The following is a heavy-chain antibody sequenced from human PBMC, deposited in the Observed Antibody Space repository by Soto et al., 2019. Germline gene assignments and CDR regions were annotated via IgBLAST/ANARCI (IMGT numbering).Heavy chain of an antibody. CDR3: ARGPDYYDSSGWRY. CDR2: ISYDGSNK. Sequence: QVQLVESGGGVVQPGRSLRLSCAASGFTFSSYAMHWVRQAPGKGLEWVAVISYDGSNKYYADSVKGRFTISRDNSKNTLYLQMNSLRAEDTAVYYCARGPDYYDSSGWRYWGQGTQVTVSS. V-gene: IGHV3-30-3*01. CDR1: GFTFSSYA. J-gene: IGHJ4*02. D-gene: IGHD3-22*01.